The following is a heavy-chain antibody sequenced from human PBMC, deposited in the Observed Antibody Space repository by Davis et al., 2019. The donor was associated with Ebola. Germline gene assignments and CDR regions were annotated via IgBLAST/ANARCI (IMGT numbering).Heavy chain of an antibody. CDR1: GCTFRDYY. Sequence: SLKSSCAAAGCTFRDYYMSWSRQAPGKGLEWVSYISSSGSTIYYADSVKGRFTISRDNAKNSLYLQMNSLRAEDTAVYYCARGFGYRYGQSTFDYWGQGTLVTVSS. V-gene: IGHV3-11*01. D-gene: IGHD5-18*01. J-gene: IGHJ4*02. CDR2: ISSSGSTI. CDR3: ARGFGYRYGQSTFDY.